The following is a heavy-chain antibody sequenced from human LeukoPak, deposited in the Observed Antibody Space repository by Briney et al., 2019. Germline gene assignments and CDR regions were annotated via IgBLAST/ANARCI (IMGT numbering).Heavy chain of an antibody. J-gene: IGHJ6*02. Sequence: GGSLRLSCVASGFSFRSYWMSWVRQAPGKGLEWVGRTRNKANSYTTEYAASVRGRFTISRDDSKNSLYLQMNSLKTEDTAVYYCARVGVASVAGKDYYGLDVWGQGTTVTVSS. CDR3: ARVGVASVAGKDYYGLDV. V-gene: IGHV3-72*01. CDR2: TRNKANSYTT. CDR1: GFSFRSYW. D-gene: IGHD6-19*01.